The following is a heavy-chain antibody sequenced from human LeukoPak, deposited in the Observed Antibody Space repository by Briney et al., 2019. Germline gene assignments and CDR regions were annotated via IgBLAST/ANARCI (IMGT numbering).Heavy chain of an antibody. CDR1: GGSISSSGYY. CDR3: ARLDIQSIDY. D-gene: IGHD3-9*01. V-gene: IGHV4-39*01. CDR2: IYYSGST. J-gene: IGHJ4*02. Sequence: PSETLSLTCTVSGGSISSSGYYWGWIRQPPGKGLEWIGSIYYSGSTYYNPSLKSRVTISVDTSKNQFSLKLSSVTAADTAVYYCARLDIQSIDYWGQGTLVTVSS.